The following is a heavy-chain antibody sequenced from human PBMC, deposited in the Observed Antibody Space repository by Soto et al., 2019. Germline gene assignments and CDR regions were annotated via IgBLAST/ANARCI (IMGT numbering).Heavy chain of an antibody. J-gene: IGHJ4*02. Sequence: GGSLRLSCAASGFTFSNYAMAWVRQAPGKGLEWVSGLDKSGYSTYYVGSVKGRFTISRDNSRNTLYLQMNRLTAGDTAVYYCAKYHPTEQLGAYWGQGTLVTVSS. CDR2: LDKSGYST. D-gene: IGHD1-1*01. V-gene: IGHV3-23*05. CDR1: GFTFSNYA. CDR3: AKYHPTEQLGAY.